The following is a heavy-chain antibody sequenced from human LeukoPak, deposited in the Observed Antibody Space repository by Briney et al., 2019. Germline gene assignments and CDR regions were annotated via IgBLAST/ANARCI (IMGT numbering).Heavy chain of an antibody. V-gene: IGHV3-30*18. CDR1: GFTFSSYG. J-gene: IGHJ6*02. CDR3: AKDMALVVVTDNGMDV. D-gene: IGHD2-21*02. Sequence: GGSLRLSCAASGFTFSSYGMHWVRQAPGKGLEWVAVISYDGGNKYYGDSVKGRFTISRDNSKNTVYLQMNSLRAEDTAVYYCAKDMALVVVTDNGMDVWGQGTTVTVSS. CDR2: ISYDGGNK.